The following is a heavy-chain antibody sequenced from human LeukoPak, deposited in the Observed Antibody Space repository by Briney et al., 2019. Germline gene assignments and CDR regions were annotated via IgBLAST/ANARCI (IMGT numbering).Heavy chain of an antibody. J-gene: IGHJ4*02. CDR3: TTTYYYDSSGYYRDY. CDR2: IKSKTDGGTT. V-gene: IGHV3-15*07. D-gene: IGHD3-22*01. Sequence: PGGSLRLSCAASGFTFSNAWMNWVRQDPGKGLEWVGRIKSKTDGGTTDYAAPVKGRFTISRDDSKNTLYLQMNSLKTEDTAVYYCTTTYYYDSSGYYRDYWGQGTLVTASS. CDR1: GFTFSNAW.